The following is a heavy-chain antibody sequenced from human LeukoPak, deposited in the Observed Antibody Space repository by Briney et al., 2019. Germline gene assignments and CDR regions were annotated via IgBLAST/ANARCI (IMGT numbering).Heavy chain of an antibody. CDR2: IWNDGSNK. D-gene: IGHD2-15*01. J-gene: IGHJ4*02. Sequence: GGSLRLSCAASGFTFSSYGMHWVRQAPGQGLEWVAVIWNDGSNKYYVDSVKGRFTISRDNSKNTLYLQMNSLRTEDTAVYYCANSRYCSGGSCYSVAVYWGQGTLVTVSS. V-gene: IGHV3-33*06. CDR1: GFTFSSYG. CDR3: ANSRYCSGGSCYSVAVY.